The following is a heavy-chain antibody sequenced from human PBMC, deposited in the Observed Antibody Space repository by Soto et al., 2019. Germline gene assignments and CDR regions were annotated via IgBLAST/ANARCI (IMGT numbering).Heavy chain of an antibody. D-gene: IGHD3-3*01. CDR2: ISSSSSYI. J-gene: IGHJ4*02. V-gene: IGHV3-21*01. CDR3: ARSAPRRFLEWLPQIDY. Sequence: GGSLRLSCAASGFTFSSYSMNWVRQAPGKGLEWVSSISSSSSYIYYADSVKGRFTISRDNAKNSLYLQMNSLRAEDTAVYYCARSAPRRFLEWLPQIDYGGQETLVTVPS. CDR1: GFTFSSYS.